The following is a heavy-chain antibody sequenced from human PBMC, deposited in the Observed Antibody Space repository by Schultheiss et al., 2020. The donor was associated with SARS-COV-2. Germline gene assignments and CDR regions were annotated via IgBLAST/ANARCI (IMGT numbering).Heavy chain of an antibody. Sequence: ASVKVSCKASGYTFTGYYMHWVRQAPGQGLEWMGWINPNSGGTNYAQKFQGRVTMTRDTSISTAYMELSRLRSDDTAVYYCAGPGYQLRKDPFSYYGMDVWGQGTTVTGSS. J-gene: IGHJ6*02. V-gene: IGHV1-2*02. CDR2: INPNSGGT. CDR1: GYTFTGYY. D-gene: IGHD2-2*01. CDR3: AGPGYQLRKDPFSYYGMDV.